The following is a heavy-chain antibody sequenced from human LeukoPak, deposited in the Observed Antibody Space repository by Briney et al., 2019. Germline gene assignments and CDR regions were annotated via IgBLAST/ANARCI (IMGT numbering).Heavy chain of an antibody. CDR3: ARAHKGVVVVAATGAFDI. D-gene: IGHD2-15*01. J-gene: IGHJ3*02. Sequence: SETLSLICTVSGGTISGCSYYWGWIRQPPGKGLEWIGSIYYSGSTYYNPSLKSRVTISVDTSKNQFSLKLSSVTAADTAVYYCARAHKGVVVVAATGAFDIWGQGTMVTVSS. CDR2: IYYSGST. V-gene: IGHV4-39*01. CDR1: GGTISGCSYY.